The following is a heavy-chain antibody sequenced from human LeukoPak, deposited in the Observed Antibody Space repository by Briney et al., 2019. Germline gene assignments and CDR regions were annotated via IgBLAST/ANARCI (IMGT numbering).Heavy chain of an antibody. CDR3: AREPGFDSSGYLNWFDP. V-gene: IGHV4-59*01. CDR1: GGSISSYY. CDR2: ISYCGST. Sequence: SETLSLTCTVSGGSISSYYWSWIRQPPGKGLVWIACISYCGSTKYNPSLKSRVTISVDTSKNQLSLKLSSVTAADTAVYYCAREPGFDSSGYLNWFDPWGQGTLVTVSS. J-gene: IGHJ5*02. D-gene: IGHD3-22*01.